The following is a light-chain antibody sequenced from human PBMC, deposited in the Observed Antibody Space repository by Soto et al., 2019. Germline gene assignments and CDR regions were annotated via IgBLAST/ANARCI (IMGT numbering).Light chain of an antibody. J-gene: IGKJ5*01. V-gene: IGKV1-33*01. CDR1: QDISNY. CDR2: DAS. CDR3: QQYDNLRIT. Sequence: DIQMTQSPSSLSASVGDRVTITCQASQDISNYLNWYQQKPGKAHKLLIYDASNLETGVPSRFSGSGSGTDFTFTISSLQPEDIATYYCQQYDNLRITFGQGTRLEIK.